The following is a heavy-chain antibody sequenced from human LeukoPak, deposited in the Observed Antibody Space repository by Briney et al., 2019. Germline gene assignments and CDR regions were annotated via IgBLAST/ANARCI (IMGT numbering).Heavy chain of an antibody. CDR2: INPNSGGT. D-gene: IGHD3-22*01. V-gene: IGHV1-2*02. CDR3: WYYDDSSNDVVNAFDI. CDR1: GYTFTAYY. J-gene: IGHJ3*02. Sequence: ASVKVSCTASGYTFTAYYMHWVRQAPGQGLEWMGWINPNSGGTNYAQKLQGRVTMTRDTSISTAYMELSRLRSDETDVYDCWYYDDSSNDVVNAFDIWGQGTMVTVSS.